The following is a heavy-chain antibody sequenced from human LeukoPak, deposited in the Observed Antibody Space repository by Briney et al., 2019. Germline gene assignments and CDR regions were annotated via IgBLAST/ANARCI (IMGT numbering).Heavy chain of an antibody. J-gene: IGHJ3*02. Sequence: SETPSLTCTVSGGSISSYYWSWIRQPPGKGLEWIGYIYNRGSTNYNPSLKSRVTISVDTSKNQFSLKLRSVTAADTAVYYCARDRPGIAVAGDAFDIWGQGTMVTVSS. CDR2: IYNRGST. V-gene: IGHV4-59*01. CDR1: GGSISSYY. CDR3: ARDRPGIAVAGDAFDI. D-gene: IGHD6-19*01.